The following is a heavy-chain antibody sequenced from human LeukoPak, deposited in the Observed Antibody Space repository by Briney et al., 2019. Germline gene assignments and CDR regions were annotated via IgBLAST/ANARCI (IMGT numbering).Heavy chain of an antibody. J-gene: IGHJ4*02. CDR2: IYYSGRT. CDR3: ARDRGSSGWYGEGYFDY. V-gene: IGHV4-59*01. Sequence: SETLSLTCTVSGGSISSYFWSWIRQPPGKGLEWIGHIYYSGRTNYSPSLKSRVTIPVDTSKNQFSLILSSVTAADTAVYYCARDRGSSGWYGEGYFDYWGQGILVTVSP. CDR1: GGSISSYF. D-gene: IGHD6-19*01.